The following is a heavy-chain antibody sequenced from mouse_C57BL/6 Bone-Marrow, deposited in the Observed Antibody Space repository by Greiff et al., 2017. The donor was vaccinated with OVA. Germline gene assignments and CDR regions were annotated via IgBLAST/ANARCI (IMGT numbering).Heavy chain of an antibody. J-gene: IGHJ4*01. CDR1: GYTFTSYW. D-gene: IGHD4-1*01. CDR3: ARSPNWDGYAMDY. Sequence: QVQLKQPGAELVKPGASVKMSCKASGYTFTSYWITWVKQRPGQGLEWIGDIYPGSGSTNYNEKFKSKATLTVDTSSSTAYMQLSSLTSEDSAVYYCARSPNWDGYAMDYWGQGTSVTVSS. V-gene: IGHV1-55*01. CDR2: IYPGSGST.